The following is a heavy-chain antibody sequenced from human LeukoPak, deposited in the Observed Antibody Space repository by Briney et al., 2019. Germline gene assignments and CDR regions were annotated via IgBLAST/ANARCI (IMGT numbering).Heavy chain of an antibody. Sequence: PSETLSLTCTVSGGPISSSSYYWGWIRQPPGKGLEWIGSIYYRGSTYYNPSLKSRVTISVDTSKNQFSLKLSSVTAADTAVYYCARVSGNIVVVPAGHFDYWGQGTLVTVSS. CDR2: IYYRGST. CDR1: GGPISSSSYY. D-gene: IGHD2-2*01. CDR3: ARVSGNIVVVPAGHFDY. J-gene: IGHJ4*02. V-gene: IGHV4-39*07.